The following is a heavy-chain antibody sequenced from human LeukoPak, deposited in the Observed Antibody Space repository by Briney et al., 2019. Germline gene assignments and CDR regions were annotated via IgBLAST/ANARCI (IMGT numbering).Heavy chain of an antibody. V-gene: IGHV3-53*04. D-gene: IGHD6-13*01. J-gene: IGHJ3*02. CDR1: GFTVSSNY. Sequence: GGSLRLSCAASGFTVSSNYMSWVRQAPGKGLEWVSVIYSGGSTYYADSVKGRFTISRHNSKNTLYPQMNSLRAEDTAVYYCARAFSSSWAPDAFDIWGQGTMVTVSS. CDR2: IYSGGST. CDR3: ARAFSSSWAPDAFDI.